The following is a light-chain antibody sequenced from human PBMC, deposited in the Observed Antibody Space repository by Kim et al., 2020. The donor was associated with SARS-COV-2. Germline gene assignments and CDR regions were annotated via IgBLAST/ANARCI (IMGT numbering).Light chain of an antibody. Sequence: SPGERATHSCSASQRVSSSYLAWYQQKPGQAPRLRIYGASSRATGIPDRFSGSGSGTDFTLTISRLEPEEFAVYYCQQYGSSPLTFGGGTKVDIK. CDR1: QRVSSSY. CDR2: GAS. V-gene: IGKV3-20*01. CDR3: QQYGSSPLT. J-gene: IGKJ4*01.